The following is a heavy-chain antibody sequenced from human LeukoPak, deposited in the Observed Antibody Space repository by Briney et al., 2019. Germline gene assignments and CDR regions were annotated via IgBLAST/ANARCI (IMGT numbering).Heavy chain of an antibody. J-gene: IGHJ4*02. CDR1: GYSFTSYW. CDR2: IYPGDSDT. CDR3: ARQTADSSGYFDY. Sequence: GESLKISCKGSGYSFTSYWIGWVRQMPGKGLELMGIIYPGDSDTRYSPSFQGQVTISADKSISTAYLQWSSLKASDTAMYYCARQTADSSGYFDYWGQGTLVTVSS. V-gene: IGHV5-51*01. D-gene: IGHD3-22*01.